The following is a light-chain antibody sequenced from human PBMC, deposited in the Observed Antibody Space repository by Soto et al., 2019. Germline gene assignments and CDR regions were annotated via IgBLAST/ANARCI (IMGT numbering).Light chain of an antibody. CDR3: QQYSSSPPEFT. CDR2: GTS. J-gene: IGKJ3*01. V-gene: IGKV3-20*01. CDR1: QSISSNY. Sequence: EIVLTQSPGTLSLSPGERATLSCRASQSISSNYLAWYQQRPGQAPRLLIFGTSYRATGIPVRFSGSGCGTDFTLTISRREPEDCAVYYCQQYSSSPPEFTFGPGTRVESK.